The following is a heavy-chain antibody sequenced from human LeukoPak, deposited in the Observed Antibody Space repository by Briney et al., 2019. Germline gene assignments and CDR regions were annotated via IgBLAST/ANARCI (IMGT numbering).Heavy chain of an antibody. J-gene: IGHJ6*04. D-gene: IGHD3-10*02. V-gene: IGHV3-48*03. CDR3: AELGITMIGGV. Sequence: GGSLRLSCAASGFTFSSYEMNWVRQAPGRGLEWVSYTSSSGSTIYYADSVKGRFTISRDNAKNSLYLQMNSLRAEDTAVYYCAELGITMIGGVWGKGTTVTISS. CDR2: TSSSGSTI. CDR1: GFTFSSYE.